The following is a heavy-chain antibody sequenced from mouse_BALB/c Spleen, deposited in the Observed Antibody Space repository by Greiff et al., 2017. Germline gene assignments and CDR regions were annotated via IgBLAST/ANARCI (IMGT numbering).Heavy chain of an antibody. CDR1: GYTFPSYW. Sequence: LQHPGSELVRPGASVKLSCKASGYTFPSYWMHWVKQRPGQGLEWIGTIYSGSGSTNYDEKFKRKGTLTVDTYASTAYVQLSSLTSEDAAVYYCTGAEARGIAYWGQGSGGTVSA. J-gene: IGHJ3*01. CDR2: IYSGSGST. CDR3: TGAEARGIAY. D-gene: IGHD3-1*01. V-gene: IGHV1S22*01.